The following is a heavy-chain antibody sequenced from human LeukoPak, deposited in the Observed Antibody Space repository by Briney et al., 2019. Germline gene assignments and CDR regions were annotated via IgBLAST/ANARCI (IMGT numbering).Heavy chain of an antibody. CDR2: ISAYSGNT. J-gene: IGHJ4*02. CDR3: AKNVALTGEFDS. Sequence: ASVKVSCRASGYTFTSYAISWVRQAPGQGLEWMGWISAYSGNTNYAQNLQGRITMTTDTSTTTAYMELRRLRPDDTAVYYCAKNVALTGEFDSWGQGTLVTVSS. D-gene: IGHD7-27*01. CDR1: GYTFTSYA. V-gene: IGHV1-18*01.